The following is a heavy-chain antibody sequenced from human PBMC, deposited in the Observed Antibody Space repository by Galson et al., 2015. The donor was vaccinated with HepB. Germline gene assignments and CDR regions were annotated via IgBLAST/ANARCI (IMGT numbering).Heavy chain of an antibody. CDR3: ARGGGTVTSDAFDI. D-gene: IGHD4-17*01. CDR1: GFTVSSNY. Sequence: SLRLSCAASGFTVSSNYMSRVRQAPGKGLEWVSVIYSGGSTYYADYVKGRFTIYRDNSKNTLYLQMNSLRAEDTAVYYCARGGGTVTSDAFDIWGQGTMVTVSS. V-gene: IGHV3-66*01. J-gene: IGHJ3*02. CDR2: IYSGGST.